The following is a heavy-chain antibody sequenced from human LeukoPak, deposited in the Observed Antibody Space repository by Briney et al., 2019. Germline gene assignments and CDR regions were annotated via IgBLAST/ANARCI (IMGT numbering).Heavy chain of an antibody. CDR3: ASGIAAALAFDI. V-gene: IGHV4-34*01. Sequence: PSETLSLTCAVYGGSFSGYYWSWIRQPPGKGLEWIGEINHSGSTNYNPSLKSRATISVDTSKNQFSLKLSSVTAADTAVYYCASGIAAALAFDIWGQGTMVTVSS. J-gene: IGHJ3*02. D-gene: IGHD6-13*01. CDR1: GGSFSGYY. CDR2: INHSGST.